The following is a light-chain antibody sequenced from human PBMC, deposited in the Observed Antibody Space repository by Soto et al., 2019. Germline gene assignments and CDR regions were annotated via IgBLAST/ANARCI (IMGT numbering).Light chain of an antibody. V-gene: IGKV1-12*01. Sequence: DIQMTQSPSSVSASVGYRFTITCRASQGITNWLAWYQQKPGKAPKLLIYAASGLPSGVPSRFSGSGSGTDFTLTIRSLQPEDFATYHCQQYESFFPLTFGGGTTGDI. CDR2: AAS. J-gene: IGKJ4*01. CDR3: QQYESFFPLT. CDR1: QGITNW.